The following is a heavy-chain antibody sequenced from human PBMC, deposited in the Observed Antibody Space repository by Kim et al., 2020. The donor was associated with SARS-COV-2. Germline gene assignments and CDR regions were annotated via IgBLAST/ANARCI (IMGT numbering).Heavy chain of an antibody. D-gene: IGHD5-12*01. V-gene: IGHV3-43*02. CDR3: AKDVDIVATGWYDAFDI. CDR1: GFTFDNYA. Sequence: GGSLRLSCAASGFTFDNYAMHWVRQAPGKGLEWVSLISGDGGRTYYADSVKGRFTISRDNSKNSLYLKMNGLTTEDTALYYCAKDVDIVATGWYDAFDIWGQGTMVTVSS. J-gene: IGHJ3*02. CDR2: ISGDGGRT.